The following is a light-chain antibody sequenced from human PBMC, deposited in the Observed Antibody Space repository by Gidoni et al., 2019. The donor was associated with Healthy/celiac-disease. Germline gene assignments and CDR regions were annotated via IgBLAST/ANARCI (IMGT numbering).Light chain of an antibody. J-gene: IGKJ3*01. CDR2: AAS. CDR1: QGISNY. Sequence: IQMTQSPSSLSASVGDRVTITCRASQGISNYLAWYQQKPGKVPKLLIYAASTMQSGVPSRFSGSGSGTDFTLPISSLQPEDVATYYCQKYNSAPRVTFGHGTKVDIK. V-gene: IGKV1-27*01. CDR3: QKYNSAPRVT.